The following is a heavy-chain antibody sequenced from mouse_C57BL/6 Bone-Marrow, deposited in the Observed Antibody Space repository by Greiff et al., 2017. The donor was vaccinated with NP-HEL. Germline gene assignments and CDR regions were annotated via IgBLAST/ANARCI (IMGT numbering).Heavy chain of an antibody. D-gene: IGHD1-1*01. CDR1: DSEVFPIAY. V-gene: IGHV15-2*01. Sequence: QVQLQQSGSELRSPGSSVKLSCKDFDSEVFPIAYMSWVRQKPGHGFEWIGGILPSIGRTIYGEKFEDKATLYADTLSNTAYLELNSLTSEDSAIYYCARPYYYGSRWYFDVWGTGTTVTVSS. CDR2: ILPSIGRT. CDR3: ARPYYYGSRWYFDV. J-gene: IGHJ1*03.